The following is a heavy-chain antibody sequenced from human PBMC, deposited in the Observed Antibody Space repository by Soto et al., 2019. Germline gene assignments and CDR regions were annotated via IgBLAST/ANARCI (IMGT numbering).Heavy chain of an antibody. J-gene: IGHJ4*02. CDR1: GYSFTSYW. CDR3: ARSDRPRIAVRPVDY. Sequence: GESLKISCKGSGYSFTSYWIGWVRQMPGKGLEWMGIIYPGDSDTRYSPSFQGQVTISADKSISAAYLQWSSLKASDTAIYYCARSDRPRIAVRPVDYWGQGTLVTVSS. V-gene: IGHV5-51*01. CDR2: IYPGDSDT. D-gene: IGHD6-6*01.